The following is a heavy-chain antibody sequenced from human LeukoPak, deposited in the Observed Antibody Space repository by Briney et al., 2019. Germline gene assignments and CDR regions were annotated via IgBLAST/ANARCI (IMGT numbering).Heavy chain of an antibody. V-gene: IGHV3-23*01. CDR3: AKGIAAARDY. CDR1: GFTFSSYS. Sequence: PGGSLRLSCAASGFTFSSYSMNWVRQAPGKGLEWVSAISGSGGSTYYADSVKGRFTISRDNSKNTLYLQMNSLRAEDTAVYYCAKGIAAARDYWGQGTLVTVSS. J-gene: IGHJ4*02. D-gene: IGHD6-13*01. CDR2: ISGSGGST.